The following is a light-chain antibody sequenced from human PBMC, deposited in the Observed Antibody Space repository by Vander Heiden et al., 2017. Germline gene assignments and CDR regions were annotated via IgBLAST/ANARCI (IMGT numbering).Light chain of an antibody. CDR1: QSIGND. J-gene: IGKJ1*01. CDR3: QQGYNFPRT. Sequence: PSSLSASVGDRVTITCRASQSIGNDLDWYQQKPGKAPKLLIFGASSLQSGVPSRFSGSGSGTDFTLRISSLQPEDFATYYCQQGYNFPRTFGQGTKVEIK. CDR2: GAS. V-gene: IGKV1-6*01.